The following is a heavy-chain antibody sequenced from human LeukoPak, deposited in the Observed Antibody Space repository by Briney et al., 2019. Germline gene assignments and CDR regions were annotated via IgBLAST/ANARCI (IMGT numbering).Heavy chain of an antibody. J-gene: IGHJ6*03. CDR3: AGISLYCSSTSCLNYYYYMDV. Sequence: SETLSLTCTVSGGSISSYYWSWIRQPAGKGLEWIGRIYTSGSTYYNPSLKSRVTISVDRSKNQFSLKLSSVTAADTAVYYCAGISLYCSSTSCLNYYYYMDVWGKGTTVTVSS. V-gene: IGHV4-4*07. CDR1: GGSISSYY. D-gene: IGHD2-2*01. CDR2: IYTSGST.